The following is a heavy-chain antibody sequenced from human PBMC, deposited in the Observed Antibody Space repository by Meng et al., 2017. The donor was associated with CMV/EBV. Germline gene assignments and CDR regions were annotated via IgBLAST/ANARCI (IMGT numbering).Heavy chain of an antibody. CDR1: AGTFSSYV. Sequence: SVQVSCKASAGTFSSYVINWVRQAPGQGLECMGGIIPTVGTANYAQKFQGRVTINTDESMNTVYMELSSLRAEDTAVYYCARARSNVYYYDSSGGRDALDIWGQGTMVTVSS. V-gene: IGHV1-69*05. D-gene: IGHD3-22*01. J-gene: IGHJ3*02. CDR2: IIPTVGTA. CDR3: ARARSNVYYYDSSGGRDALDI.